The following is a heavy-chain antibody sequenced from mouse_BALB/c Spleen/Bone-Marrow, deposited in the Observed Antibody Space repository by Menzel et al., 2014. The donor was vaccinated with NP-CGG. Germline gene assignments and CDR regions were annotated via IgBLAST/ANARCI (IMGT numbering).Heavy chain of an antibody. CDR3: ARWYYFDY. J-gene: IGHJ2*01. CDR1: GYTFTDYA. Sequence: QFPLPQSGPALVRPGVSVKISCKGSGYTFTDYAMHWVKQSHAKSLEWIGVISPYSGNTNYNQKFKGKATIPVDKSSSTAYMELARLPAEEAASYYCARWYYFDYWGQGTTRTGSS. V-gene: IGHV1-67*01. CDR2: ISPYSGNT.